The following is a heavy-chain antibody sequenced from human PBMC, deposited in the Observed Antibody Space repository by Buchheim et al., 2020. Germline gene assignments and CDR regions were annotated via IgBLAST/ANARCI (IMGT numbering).Heavy chain of an antibody. V-gene: IGHV3-30*04. CDR3: ARGDTMIVVDYYYYGMDV. CDR2: ISYDGSNK. J-gene: IGHJ6*02. Sequence: QVQLVESGGGVVQPGRSLRLSCAASGFTFSSYAMHWVRQAPGKGLEWVAVISYDGSNKYYADSVKGRFTISRDNSKNTLYLQMNSLRAEDTAVYYCARGDTMIVVDYYYYGMDVWGRGTT. CDR1: GFTFSSYA. D-gene: IGHD3-22*01.